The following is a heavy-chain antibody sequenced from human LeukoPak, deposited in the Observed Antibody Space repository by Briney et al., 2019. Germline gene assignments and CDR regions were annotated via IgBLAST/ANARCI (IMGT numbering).Heavy chain of an antibody. CDR1: GYTFTIYG. CDR3: ARGIIGYYFDY. D-gene: IGHD2-15*01. V-gene: IGHV1-18*01. Sequence: ASVKVSCKTSGYTFTIYGISWVRQAPGQGLEWMGLISAYGNTNYAQNLQGRVTMTTDASTSTAYMELRSLRSDDTAVYYCARGIIGYYFDYWGQGTLVTVSS. J-gene: IGHJ4*02. CDR2: ISAYGNT.